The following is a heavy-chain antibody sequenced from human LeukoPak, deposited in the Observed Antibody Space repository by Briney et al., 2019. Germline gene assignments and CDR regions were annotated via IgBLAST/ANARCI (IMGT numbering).Heavy chain of an antibody. Sequence: ASVKVSCKVSGYTFTELSMHWVRQAPGKGLEWMGGFDPEDGETIYAQKFQGRVTMTEDTSTDTAYMELSSLRSGDTAVYYCATDLANYYDSSGYLPWGQGTLVTVSS. CDR3: ATDLANYYDSSGYLP. V-gene: IGHV1-24*01. J-gene: IGHJ5*02. D-gene: IGHD3-22*01. CDR2: FDPEDGET. CDR1: GYTFTELS.